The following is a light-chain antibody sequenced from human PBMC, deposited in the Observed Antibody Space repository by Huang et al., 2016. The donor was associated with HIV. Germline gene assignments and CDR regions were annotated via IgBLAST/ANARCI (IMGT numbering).Light chain of an antibody. CDR1: QSISSY. V-gene: IGKV1-39*01. J-gene: IGKJ2*01. Sequence: DIQMTQSPSSLSASVGDRLTVTCRASQSISSYLNWYQQKPGKAPKLLIYAASSLQSGVPSRFSGSGSGTDFTLTISSLQPEDFATYYCQQSYSTPYTFGQGTKLEIK. CDR2: AAS. CDR3: QQSYSTPYT.